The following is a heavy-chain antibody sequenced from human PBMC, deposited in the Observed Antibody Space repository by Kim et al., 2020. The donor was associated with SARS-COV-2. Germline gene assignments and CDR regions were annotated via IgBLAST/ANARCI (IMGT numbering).Heavy chain of an antibody. CDR3: ARTLATRLRGRGYFYYYGLGV. J-gene: IGHJ6*02. V-gene: IGHV4-34*01. CDR2: INHSGSS. Sequence: SETLSLTCAVYGGSFSDFYWTWIRQSPGRGLEWIGEINHSGSSNNNPSLKSRVTISVDTSKSQFSLRLRSVTAADTAVYYCARTLATRLRGRGYFYYYGLGVWGQGTAVTVSS. CDR1: GGSFSDFY. D-gene: IGHD6-6*01.